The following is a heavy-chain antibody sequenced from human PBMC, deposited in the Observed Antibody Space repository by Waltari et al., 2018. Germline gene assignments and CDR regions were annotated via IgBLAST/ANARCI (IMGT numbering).Heavy chain of an antibody. V-gene: IGHV4-39*01. CDR2: IYYSGRT. CDR3: ARVGGFLDPFDY. J-gene: IGHJ4*02. Sequence: QLQLQESGQGLVKPSETLSLTCTVSGGSISSSSYYWGWIRQPPGKGLEWIVIIYYSGRTCDTPSLKSRVTISVDTSKNQLSLKLSSVAAADTAVYYCARVGGFLDPFDYWGQGTLVTVSS. D-gene: IGHD3-3*01. CDR1: GGSISSSSYY.